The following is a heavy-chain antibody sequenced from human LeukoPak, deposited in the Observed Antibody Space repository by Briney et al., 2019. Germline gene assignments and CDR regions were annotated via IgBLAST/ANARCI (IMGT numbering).Heavy chain of an antibody. J-gene: IGHJ6*02. V-gene: IGHV1-18*01. CDR3: ARLLVSIPYYGMDV. CDR1: GYTFTSYG. D-gene: IGHD2-8*01. Sequence: GASVKVSCTASGYTFTSYGISWVRQAPGQGLEWMGWISAYNGNTNYAQKLQGRVTMTTDTSTSTAYMELRSLRSDDTAVYYCARLLVSIPYYGMDVWGQGTTVTVSS. CDR2: ISAYNGNT.